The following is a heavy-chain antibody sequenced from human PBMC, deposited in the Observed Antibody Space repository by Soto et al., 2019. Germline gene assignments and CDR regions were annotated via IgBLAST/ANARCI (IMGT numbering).Heavy chain of an antibody. CDR2: IKSKTDGGTT. CDR3: TIDLFGWFGVEDDAFDI. Sequence: PGGSLRLSCAASGFTFSNAWMSWVRQAHGKGLKRIGRIKSKTDGGTTDKAAPVKGRFTISRDDSKKTLYLQMISLKTEDRAVYYCTIDLFGWFGVEDDAFDIWGQVTMVTASS. J-gene: IGHJ3*02. V-gene: IGHV3-15*01. CDR1: GFTFSNAW. D-gene: IGHD3-10*01.